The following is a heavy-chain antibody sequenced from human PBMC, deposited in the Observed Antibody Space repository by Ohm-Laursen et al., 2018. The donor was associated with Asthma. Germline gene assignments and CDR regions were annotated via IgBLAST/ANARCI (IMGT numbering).Heavy chain of an antibody. D-gene: IGHD3-10*01. J-gene: IGHJ4*02. Sequence: SLRLSCTATGFTFSNYWMSWVRQAPGKGLEWVAVISKDGSNKYYAESVKGRFTISRDNSMNTLYVQMNSLRAEDTAVYYCARDHYYSSGTYFDYWGQGTLVTVSS. CDR3: ARDHYYSSGTYFDY. CDR2: ISKDGSNK. CDR1: GFTFSNYW. V-gene: IGHV3-30-3*01.